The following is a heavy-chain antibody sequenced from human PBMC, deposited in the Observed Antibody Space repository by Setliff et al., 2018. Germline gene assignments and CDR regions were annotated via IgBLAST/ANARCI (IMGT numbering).Heavy chain of an antibody. CDR3: ARLKVGNNWPDY. CDR2: LYPSGFT. Sequence: LSLTCSVSGASVSSNDYFWAWIRQPPRERLHWIGTLYPSGFTYYNPSLRDRVTISADSSKDELSLSLQSVTAADSAVYYCARLKVGNNWPDYWGQGTLVTVSS. V-gene: IGHV4-39*01. J-gene: IGHJ4*02. D-gene: IGHD1-1*01. CDR1: GASVSSNDYF.